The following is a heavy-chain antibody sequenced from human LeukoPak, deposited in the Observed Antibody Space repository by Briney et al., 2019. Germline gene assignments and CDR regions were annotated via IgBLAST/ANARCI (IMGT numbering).Heavy chain of an antibody. V-gene: IGHV3-23*01. CDR2: ISGNGVNT. CDR1: GFTFDDYA. CDR3: AKPMCSSTSCYRYFDY. Sequence: GGSLRLSCAASGFTFDDYAMHWVRHAPGKGLEWVSGISGNGVNTYHADSVKGRFTISRDNSKNTLYLQMNSLRAEDTAVYYCAKPMCSSTSCYRYFDYRGQGSPVTVSS. J-gene: IGHJ4*02. D-gene: IGHD2-2*01.